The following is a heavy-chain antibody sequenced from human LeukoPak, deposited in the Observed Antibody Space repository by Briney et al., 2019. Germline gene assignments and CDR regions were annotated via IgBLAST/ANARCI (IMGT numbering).Heavy chain of an antibody. CDR1: GSTFSSYS. D-gene: IGHD6-19*01. V-gene: IGHV3-21*01. Sequence: GGSLRLSCAASGSTFSSYSMNWVRQAPGKGLEWVSSISSSSSYIYYADSVKGRFTISRDNAKNSLYLQMNSLRAEDTAVYYCARAGSSGWYPNVDYYYYYGMDVWGQGTTVTVSS. CDR2: ISSSSSYI. J-gene: IGHJ6*02. CDR3: ARAGSSGWYPNVDYYYYYGMDV.